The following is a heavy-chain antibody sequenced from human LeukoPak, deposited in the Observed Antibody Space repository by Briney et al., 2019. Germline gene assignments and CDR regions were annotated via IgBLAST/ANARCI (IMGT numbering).Heavy chain of an antibody. Sequence: GGSLRLSCAASGFSLSNYNMNWVRQAPGKGLEWISYISSSSSSIYYADSVKGRLTISRDNAKNTLYLQMNSLRAEDTAVYYCARDEEPGYFDYWGQGTLVTVSS. J-gene: IGHJ4*02. CDR3: ARDEEPGYFDY. V-gene: IGHV3-48*04. CDR2: ISSSSSSI. CDR1: GFSLSNYN.